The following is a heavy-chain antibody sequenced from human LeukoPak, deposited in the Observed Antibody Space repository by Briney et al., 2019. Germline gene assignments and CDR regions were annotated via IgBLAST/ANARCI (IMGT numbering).Heavy chain of an antibody. CDR1: GGSISSYY. V-gene: IGHV4-59*05. D-gene: IGHD3-10*01. CDR3: RSYGSGSYYPSYYFDY. J-gene: IGHJ4*02. Sequence: SETLSLTCTVSGGSISSYYWSWIRQPPGKGLEWIGSIYHSGSTYYNPSLKSRVAISVDTSKNQFSLKLSSVTAADTAVYYCRSYGSGSYYPSYYFDYWGQGTLVTVSS. CDR2: IYHSGST.